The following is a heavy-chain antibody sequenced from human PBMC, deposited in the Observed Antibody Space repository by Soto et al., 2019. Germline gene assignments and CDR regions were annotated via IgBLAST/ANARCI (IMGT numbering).Heavy chain of an antibody. CDR3: ASSSWYALDY. CDR1: GVTFKSYE. J-gene: IGHJ4*02. D-gene: IGHD6-13*01. CDR2: ISSSGNTI. Sequence: GSLRLSCAASGVTFKSYEMNWVRQAPGKGLEWVSYISSSGNTIYHADSVKGRFTVSRDNAKNSLYLQLNSLRAEDTAVYYCASSSWYALDYWGQGTPVTVSS. V-gene: IGHV3-48*03.